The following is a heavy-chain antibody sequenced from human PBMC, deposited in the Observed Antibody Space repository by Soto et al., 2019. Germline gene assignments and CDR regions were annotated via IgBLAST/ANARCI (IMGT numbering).Heavy chain of an antibody. CDR1: GGSISSGGYY. V-gene: IGHV4-31*03. D-gene: IGHD3-9*01. CDR2: IYYSGGT. J-gene: IGHJ6*02. Sequence: QVQLQESGPGLVKPSQTLSLTCTVSGGSISSGGYYWSWIRQHPGKGLEWIGYIYYSGGTYYNPSLKSRVTISVDTSKNQFSLKLSSVTAADTAVYYCARVPPLRYFDWLENYGMDVWGQGTTVTVSS. CDR3: ARVPPLRYFDWLENYGMDV.